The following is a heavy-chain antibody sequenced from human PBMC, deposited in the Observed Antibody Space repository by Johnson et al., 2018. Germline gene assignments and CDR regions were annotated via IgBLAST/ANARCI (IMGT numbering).Heavy chain of an antibody. CDR1: GGSFSGYY. Sequence: QVQLQQWGAGLLKPSETLSLTCAVYGGSFSGYYWNWVRQPPGKGLEWSGEVNHSGGTNYDPSLKGRVTIAVDRSKNQFSLKLSSVTAADTAVYYCARAGGLYYYMDVWAKGTTVTVSS. D-gene: IGHD3-16*01. J-gene: IGHJ6*03. CDR2: VNHSGGT. V-gene: IGHV4-34*01. CDR3: ARAGGLYYYMDV.